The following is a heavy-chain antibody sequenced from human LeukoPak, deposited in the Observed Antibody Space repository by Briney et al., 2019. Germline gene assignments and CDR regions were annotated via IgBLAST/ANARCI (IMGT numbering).Heavy chain of an antibody. CDR3: ARGGSGYVFY. D-gene: IGHD3-22*01. J-gene: IGHJ4*02. Sequence: GGSLRLSCAASGLTFSSYWMHWVRQAPGKGLLWVSRINSDGSSTSYADSVKGRFTISRDNAKNTLYLQMNSLRAEDTAVYYCARGGSGYVFYWGQGTLVTVSS. CDR1: GLTFSSYW. CDR2: INSDGSST. V-gene: IGHV3-74*01.